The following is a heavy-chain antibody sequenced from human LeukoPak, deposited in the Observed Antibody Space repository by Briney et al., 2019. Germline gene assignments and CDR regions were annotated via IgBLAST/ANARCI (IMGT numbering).Heavy chain of an antibody. CDR1: GFTFSSYG. CDR3: ARDAEWFDP. J-gene: IGHJ5*02. V-gene: IGHV3-33*01. Sequence: GRSLRLSCAASGFTFSSYGMHWVRQAPGKGLEWVAVIWYDGSNKYYADSVKGRFTISRDNAKNSLYLQMNSLRAEDTAVYYCARDAEWFDPWGQGTLVTVSS. CDR2: IWYDGSNK.